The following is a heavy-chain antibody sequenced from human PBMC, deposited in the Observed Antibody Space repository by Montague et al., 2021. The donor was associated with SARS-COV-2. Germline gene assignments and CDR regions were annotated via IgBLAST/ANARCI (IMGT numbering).Heavy chain of an antibody. J-gene: IGHJ3*02. Sequence: SETLSLTCTVSGGSISSSSYYWGWIRQPPGKGLEWIGSIYYSGSTYYNPSLKSRVTISVDTSKNQFSLKLSSVTAADAAVYYCARLFYSSGWSENDAFDIWGQGTKVTVSS. CDR3: ARLFYSSGWSENDAFDI. V-gene: IGHV4-39*01. D-gene: IGHD6-19*01. CDR2: IYYSGST. CDR1: GGSISSSSYY.